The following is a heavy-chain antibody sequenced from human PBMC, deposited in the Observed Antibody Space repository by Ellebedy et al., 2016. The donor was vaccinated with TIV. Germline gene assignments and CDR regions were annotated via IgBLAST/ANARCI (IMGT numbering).Heavy chain of an antibody. Sequence: GGSLRLSCAAYEFSFSSYWMNWVRQAPGKGLEWVANLNQDGSVKYYVDSVKGRFTISRDNAKNSLYLQMNSLRAEDTAVYYCGGYSYGYPHWGQGTLVTVSS. CDR3: GGYSYGYPH. CDR1: EFSFSSYW. CDR2: LNQDGSVK. V-gene: IGHV3-7*01. D-gene: IGHD5-18*01. J-gene: IGHJ4*02.